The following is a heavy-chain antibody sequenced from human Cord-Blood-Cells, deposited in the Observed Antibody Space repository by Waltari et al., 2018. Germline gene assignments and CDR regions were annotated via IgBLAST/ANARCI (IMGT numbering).Heavy chain of an antibody. CDR3: AKGRPSGWYAFDI. CDR1: GFTFDDYA. Sequence: EVQLVESGGGLVQPGRSLRLSCAASGFTFDDYAMHWVRQAPGKGLVWVSGISWNSGSIGYADSVKGRFTISRDNAKNSLYPQMNSLRAEDTALYYCAKGRPSGWYAFDIWGQGTMVTVSS. V-gene: IGHV3-9*01. CDR2: ISWNSGSI. D-gene: IGHD6-19*01. J-gene: IGHJ3*02.